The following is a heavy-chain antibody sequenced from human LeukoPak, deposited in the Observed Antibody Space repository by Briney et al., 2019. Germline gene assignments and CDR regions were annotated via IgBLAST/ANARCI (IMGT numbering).Heavy chain of an antibody. Sequence: GGSLRLSCAASGFTFSSFGMSWVRQAPGKGLEWVANIKQDGSEKYYVDSVRGRVTISRDNAENSLFLQMNRLRVEDTAVYYCTRDFGRSSYYFDFWGQGTLVTVSS. CDR3: TRDFGRSSYYFDF. CDR1: GFTFSSFG. J-gene: IGHJ4*02. D-gene: IGHD3-3*01. CDR2: IKQDGSEK. V-gene: IGHV3-7*01.